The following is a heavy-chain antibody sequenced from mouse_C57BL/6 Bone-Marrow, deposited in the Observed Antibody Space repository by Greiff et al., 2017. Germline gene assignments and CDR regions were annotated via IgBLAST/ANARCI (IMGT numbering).Heavy chain of an antibody. V-gene: IGHV1-69*01. CDR1: GYTFTSYW. CDR3: ARWYCNYSCSGPAWFAY. CDR2: IDPSDSYT. J-gene: IGHJ3*01. D-gene: IGHD1-1*01. Sequence: VQLQEPGAELVMPGASVKLSCKASGYTFTSYWMHWVKQRPGQGLEWIGEIDPSDSYTNYNQKFKGKSTLTVDKSSSTAYMQLSSLTSENSAVYDCARWYCNYSCSGPAWFAYGGRGNRITLTA.